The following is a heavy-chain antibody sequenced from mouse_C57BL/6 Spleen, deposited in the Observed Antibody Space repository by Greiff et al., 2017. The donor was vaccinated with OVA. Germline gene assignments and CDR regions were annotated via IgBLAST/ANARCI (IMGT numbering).Heavy chain of an antibody. CDR1: GFTFSDYY. J-gene: IGHJ4*01. CDR3: ARGYYDAMDY. Sequence: EVKLVESGGGLVQPGGSLKLSCAASGFTFSDYYMYWVRQTPEKRLEWVAYISNGGGSTYYPDTVKGRFTSSRDNAKNTLYLQMSRLKSEDTAMYYCARGYYDAMDYWGQGTSVTVSS. CDR2: ISNGGGST. V-gene: IGHV5-12*01.